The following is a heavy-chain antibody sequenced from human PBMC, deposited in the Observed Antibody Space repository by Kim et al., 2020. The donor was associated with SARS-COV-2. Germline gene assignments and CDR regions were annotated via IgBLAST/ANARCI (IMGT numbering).Heavy chain of an antibody. Sequence: SETLSLTCDVYTGSYSGYYWSWIRQFPGKGLEWIGEVNHPGRTKYNPSLKSRVTISIDSSKNQFSLRLTSVTAADTAVYYCTRGGTTMIGYRWGQGTTVT. J-gene: IGHJ6*02. V-gene: IGHV4-34*01. D-gene: IGHD3-22*01. CDR3: TRGGTTMIGYR. CDR2: VNHPGRT. CDR1: TGSYSGYY.